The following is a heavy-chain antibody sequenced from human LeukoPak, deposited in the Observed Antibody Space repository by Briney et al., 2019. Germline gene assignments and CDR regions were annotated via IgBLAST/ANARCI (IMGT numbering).Heavy chain of an antibody. Sequence: GSLRLSCAASGFTFSSYSMNWVRQPPGKGLEWIGEIYHSGSTNYNPSLRSRVTISVDKSKNQFFLNLNSVTAADTAMYYCAGLAARQEDGYYYYYMDVWGRGTTVTVSS. CDR3: AGLAARQEDGYYYYYMDV. CDR1: GFTFSSYSM. V-gene: IGHV4-4*02. CDR2: IYHSGST. J-gene: IGHJ6*03. D-gene: IGHD6-6*01.